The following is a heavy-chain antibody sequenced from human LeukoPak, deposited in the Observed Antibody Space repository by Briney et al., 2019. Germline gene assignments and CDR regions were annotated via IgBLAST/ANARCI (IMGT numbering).Heavy chain of an antibody. CDR2: IYYSGST. V-gene: IGHV4-31*03. J-gene: IGHJ3*02. Sequence: PSETLSLTCTVSGGSISSGGYYWSWIRQHPGKGLEWIGYIYYSGSTYYNPSLKSRVTISVDTSKNQFSLKLSSVTAADTAVYYCARDSLKGALDIWGQGQWSPSLQ. CDR3: ARDSLKGALDI. CDR1: GGSISSGGYY.